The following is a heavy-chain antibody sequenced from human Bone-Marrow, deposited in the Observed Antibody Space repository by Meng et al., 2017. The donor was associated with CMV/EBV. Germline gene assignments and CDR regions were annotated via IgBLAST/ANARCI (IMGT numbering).Heavy chain of an antibody. CDR3: ARDYTDYYILPGYYTSCYDP. Sequence: LPRAASGFPFRDYYMSCIRQAPGKGLEWASYISSRGSCIYYADAVKGRYTISRDNAKNSLNLQMNSLSAEDTAVYYCARDYTDYYILPGYYTSCYDPWGQGTLVTVSS. J-gene: IGHJ5*02. V-gene: IGHV3-11*01. CDR2: ISSRGSCI. D-gene: IGHD3-9*01. CDR1: GFPFRDYY.